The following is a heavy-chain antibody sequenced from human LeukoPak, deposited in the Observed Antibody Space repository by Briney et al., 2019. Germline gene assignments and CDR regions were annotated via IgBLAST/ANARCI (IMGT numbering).Heavy chain of an antibody. J-gene: IGHJ4*02. V-gene: IGHV3-30*04. Sequence: RGSLRLSCAASGFTFSSYAMHWVRQAPGKGLEWVAVISYDGSNKYYADSVKGRFTISRDNSKNTLYLQVNSLRAEDTAVYYCASVTLDDGWDYWGQGTLVTVSS. CDR1: GFTFSSYA. CDR2: ISYDGSNK. D-gene: IGHD4-17*01. CDR3: ASVTLDDGWDY.